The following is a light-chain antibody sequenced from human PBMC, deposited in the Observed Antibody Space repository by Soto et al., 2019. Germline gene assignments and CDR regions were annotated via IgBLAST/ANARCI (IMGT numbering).Light chain of an antibody. CDR2: DAS. CDR1: QSISSW. CDR3: QQYESYSPWM. Sequence: DIPFTHCPLRLPGAFRETGSATCRASQSISSWLAWYQQKPGKAPKLLIYDASTLQSGVPSRYSGSGSGTEFPLTRCNLHRSGVPTVHFQQYESYSPWMVSPGTKVDIK. V-gene: IGKV1-5*01. J-gene: IGKJ1*01.